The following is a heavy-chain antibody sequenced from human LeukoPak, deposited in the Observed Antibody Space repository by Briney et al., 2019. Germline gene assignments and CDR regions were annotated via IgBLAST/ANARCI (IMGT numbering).Heavy chain of an antibody. CDR2: INPNSGGT. CDR3: ARGPLRYFDWFFDY. V-gene: IGHV1-2*02. D-gene: IGHD3-9*01. CDR1: GYTFTVYY. J-gene: IGHJ4*02. Sequence: GASVKVSCKASGYTFTVYYMHWVRQAPGQRLECMGWINPNSGGTNYAQKFQARVTMTRDTSISTAYMELSRLRSDDTAVYYCARGPLRYFDWFFDYWGQGTLVTVSS.